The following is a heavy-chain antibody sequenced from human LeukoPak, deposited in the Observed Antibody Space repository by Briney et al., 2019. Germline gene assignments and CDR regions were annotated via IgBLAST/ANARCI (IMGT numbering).Heavy chain of an antibody. CDR2: INHSGST. D-gene: IGHD3-10*01. CDR3: ARRQRDGSGRWIDY. Sequence: PSETLSLTCAVYGGSFSGYYWSWIRQPPGKGLEWIGEINHSGSTNYNPSLKSRVTISVDTSKNQFSLKLSSVTAADTAVYYCARRQRDGSGRWIDYWGQGTLVTVSS. CDR1: GGSFSGYY. V-gene: IGHV4-34*01. J-gene: IGHJ4*02.